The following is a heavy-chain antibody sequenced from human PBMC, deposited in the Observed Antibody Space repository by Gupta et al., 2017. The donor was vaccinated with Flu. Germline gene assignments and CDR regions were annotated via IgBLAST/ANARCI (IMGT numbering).Heavy chain of an antibody. V-gene: IGHV3-23*01. CDR3: VKGEDPFDT. CDR2: ISASGAST. CDR1: GFSFSTFA. J-gene: IGHJ3*02. Sequence: DVRLLESGGDLVHQGGSLRLSCAASGFSFSTFAMSWVRQPPGKGLEWVSTISASGASTFYADSGRGRFTISRDNTRDSLFLEMNSLRVEDTALFFCVKGEDPFDTWGQGTVVTVSS.